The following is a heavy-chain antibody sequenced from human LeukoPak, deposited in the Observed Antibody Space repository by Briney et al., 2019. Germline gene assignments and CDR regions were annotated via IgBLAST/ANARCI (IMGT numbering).Heavy chain of an antibody. CDR3: ATRSTGVAATFDS. V-gene: IGHV4-59*01. CDR2: IYDSGNT. J-gene: IGHJ4*02. Sequence: PSETLSLTCAVYGGSFSGYYWSWIRQPPGKGLEWIGYIYDSGNTNYNPSLKSRVTISVDTSKNQFSLKLSSVTAADTAVYYCATRSTGVAATFDSWGQGALVTVSS. D-gene: IGHD2-15*01. CDR1: GGSFSGYY.